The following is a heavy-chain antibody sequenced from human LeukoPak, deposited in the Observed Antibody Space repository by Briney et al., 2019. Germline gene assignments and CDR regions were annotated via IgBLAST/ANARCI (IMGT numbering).Heavy chain of an antibody. CDR2: ISYDGSNK. J-gene: IGHJ6*03. D-gene: IGHD3-16*01. Sequence: GGSLRLSCAASGFTFSGYAMHWVRQAPGKGLEWVAVISYDGSNKYYADSVKGRFTISRDNSKNTLYLQMNSLRAEDTAVYYCARDAPLGDYYYMDVWGKGTTVTVSS. CDR3: ARDAPLGDYYYMDV. V-gene: IGHV3-30*01. CDR1: GFTFSGYA.